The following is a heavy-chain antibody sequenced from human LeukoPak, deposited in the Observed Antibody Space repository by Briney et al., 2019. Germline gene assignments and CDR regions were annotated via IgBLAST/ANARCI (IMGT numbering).Heavy chain of an antibody. V-gene: IGHV3-23*01. J-gene: IGHJ4*02. CDR2: VSASGGST. CDR1: GFIFRNHA. D-gene: IGHD3-10*01. Sequence: GGSLRLSCAASGFIFRNHAMNWVREAPGQGLEWASCVSASGGSTFNTDSVKGRFSISRDNSKNTLYLDMNSLRPEDTALYYCAKSLGNQGVIDYWGQGTLVTVSS. CDR3: AKSLGNQGVIDY.